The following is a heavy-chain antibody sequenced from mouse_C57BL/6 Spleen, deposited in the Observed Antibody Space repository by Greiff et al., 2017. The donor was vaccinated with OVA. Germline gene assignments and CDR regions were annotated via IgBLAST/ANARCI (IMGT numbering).Heavy chain of an antibody. J-gene: IGHJ4*01. CDR3: ARARDYYGSRDYAMDY. Sequence: VQLKESGPGLVKPSQSLSLTCSVTGYSITSGYYWNWIRQFPGNKLEWMGYISYDGSNNYNPSLKNRISITRDTSKNQFFLKLNSVTTEDTATYYCARARDYYGSRDYAMDYWGQGTSVTVSS. CDR1: GYSITSGYY. CDR2: ISYDGSN. D-gene: IGHD1-1*01. V-gene: IGHV3-6*01.